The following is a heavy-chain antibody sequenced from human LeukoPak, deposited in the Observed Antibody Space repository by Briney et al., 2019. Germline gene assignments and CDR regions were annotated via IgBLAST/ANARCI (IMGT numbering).Heavy chain of an antibody. CDR3: AGFTYGGNLFFDY. Sequence: SVKVSCKASGGTFSSYAISWVRQAPGQGLEWMGGIIPIFGTANYEQKFQGRVTITADESTSTAYMERSSMRSEDPAVYYWAGFTYGGNLFFDYWGQGTLVTVSS. V-gene: IGHV1-69*13. J-gene: IGHJ4*02. CDR2: IIPIFGTA. CDR1: GGTFSSYA. D-gene: IGHD4-23*01.